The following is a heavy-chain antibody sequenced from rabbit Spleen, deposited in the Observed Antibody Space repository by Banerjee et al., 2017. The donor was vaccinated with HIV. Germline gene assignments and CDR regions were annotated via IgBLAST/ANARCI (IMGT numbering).Heavy chain of an antibody. D-gene: IGHD6-1*01. CDR3: ARGPPYAGYAGYGYVYLNL. CDR1: GFSFSDRDV. CDR2: INTATGKA. J-gene: IGHJ4*01. Sequence: QEQLEESGGGLVKPEGSLTLTCKASGFSFSDRDVMCWVRQAPGKGLEWIACINTATGKAVYATWAKGRFTISRTSSTTVTLQMTSLTAADTATYFCARGPPYAGYAGYGYVYLNLWGQGTLVTVS. V-gene: IGHV1S45*01.